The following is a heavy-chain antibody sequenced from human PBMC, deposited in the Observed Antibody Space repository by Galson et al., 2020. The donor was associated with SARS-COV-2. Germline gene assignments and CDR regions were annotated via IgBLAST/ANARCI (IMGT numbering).Heavy chain of an antibody. CDR1: GCTFSNYA. CDR2: IIPILCIA. CDR3: ARSPMITFGGVSVPNVAHVDY. Sequence: SVPVSCQASGCTFSNYAISWVRQAPAQGLEWMGGIIPILCIAKYAQKFQGRVTITADKYTSTASMALSSLTSEDTAVYYCARSPMITFGGVSVPNVAHVDYWGQGSLVTVSS. J-gene: IGHJ4*02. V-gene: IGHV1-69*10. D-gene: IGHD3-16*02.